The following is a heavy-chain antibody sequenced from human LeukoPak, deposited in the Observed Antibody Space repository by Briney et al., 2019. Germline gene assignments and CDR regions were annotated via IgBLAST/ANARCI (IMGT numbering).Heavy chain of an antibody. CDR3: AELGITMIGGV. D-gene: IGHD3-10*02. V-gene: IGHV3-30*04. CDR1: GFTFTGHS. J-gene: IGHJ6*04. Sequence: GGSLRLSCVASGFTFTGHSMHWVRQAPGKGLEWVAVVGTDEKTIFYADSLKGRFTMSRDNSRNTVYLQMDSLRADDTAVYYCAELGITMIGGVWGKGTTVTISS. CDR2: VGTDEKTI.